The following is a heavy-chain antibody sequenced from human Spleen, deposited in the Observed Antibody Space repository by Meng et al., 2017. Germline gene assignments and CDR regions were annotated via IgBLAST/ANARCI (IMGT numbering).Heavy chain of an antibody. CDR1: GGSISSGGYY. V-gene: IGHV4-31*03. CDR3: ARVENGGFGDYFDY. Sequence: VQLQQWGAGLLKPSETLSLTCTVSGGSISSGGYYWSWIRQHPGKGLEWIGYIYYIGRTYYNPSLQSRVTISVDTFQNQFSLKLTSVTAADTAVYYCARVENGGFGDYFDYWGQGTLVTVSS. J-gene: IGHJ4*02. D-gene: IGHD2-8*01. CDR2: IYYIGRT.